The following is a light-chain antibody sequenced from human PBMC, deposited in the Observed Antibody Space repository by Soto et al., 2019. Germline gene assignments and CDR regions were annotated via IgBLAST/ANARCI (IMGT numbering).Light chain of an antibody. CDR1: SSDVGTYDY. CDR2: DVI. Sequence: QSALTQPRSVSGSPGQSVTISCTGTSSDVGTYDYVSWYQQHPGKAPKVLIYDVIKRPSGVPDRFSGSKSGNTASLTISGLQAEDEADYYCCSYAGSYTYVFGTGTKLTVL. J-gene: IGLJ1*01. V-gene: IGLV2-11*01. CDR3: CSYAGSYTYV.